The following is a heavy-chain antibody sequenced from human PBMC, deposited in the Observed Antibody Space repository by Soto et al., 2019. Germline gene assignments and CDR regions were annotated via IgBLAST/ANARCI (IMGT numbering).Heavy chain of an antibody. J-gene: IGHJ5*02. V-gene: IGHV4-39*01. Sequence: SETLSLTCTVSGGSISSSSYYWGWIRQPPGKGLEWIGSIYYSGSTYYNQSLKSRVTISVDTSKNQFSLKLSSVTAADTAVYYFWIQLTGYRSGWVNWVDPWGQGTLVTVSS. CDR2: IYYSGST. CDR3: WIQLTGYRSGWVNWVDP. CDR1: GGSISSSSYY. D-gene: IGHD6-19*01.